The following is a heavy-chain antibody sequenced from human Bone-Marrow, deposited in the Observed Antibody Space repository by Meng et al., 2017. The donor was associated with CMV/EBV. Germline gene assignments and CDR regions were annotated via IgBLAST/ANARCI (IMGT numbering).Heavy chain of an antibody. J-gene: IGHJ5*02. D-gene: IGHD2-21*01. CDR3: ARAPRLAYCGGDCYGNWFDP. CDR1: FSGYY. Sequence: FSGYYWSWIRQPPGKGMEWIGEINHSGSTNYNPSLKSRVTISVDTSKNQFSLKLSSVTAADTAVYYCARAPRLAYCGGDCYGNWFDPWGQGTLVTVSS. CDR2: INHSGST. V-gene: IGHV4-34*01.